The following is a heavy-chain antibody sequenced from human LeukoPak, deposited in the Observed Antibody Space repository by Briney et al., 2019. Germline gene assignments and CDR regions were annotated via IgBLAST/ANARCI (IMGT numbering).Heavy chain of an antibody. CDR1: GFTFSSYG. V-gene: IGHV3-48*04. J-gene: IGHJ4*02. Sequence: PGGSLRLSCAASGFTFSSYGMHWVRQAPGKGLEWVSYISSSSSTIYYADSVKGRFTISRDNAKNSLFLQMNSLRAEDTAVYYCARDGYCSGGSCYSATDYWGQGTLVTVSS. CDR2: ISSSSSTI. CDR3: ARDGYCSGGSCYSATDY. D-gene: IGHD2-15*01.